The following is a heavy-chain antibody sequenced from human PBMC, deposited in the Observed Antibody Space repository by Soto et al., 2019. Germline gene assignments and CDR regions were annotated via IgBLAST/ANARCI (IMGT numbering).Heavy chain of an antibody. J-gene: IGHJ4*02. D-gene: IGHD2-2*01. CDR3: ARDFKDRYCSSTSCSHFDY. Sequence: ETLSLTCTVSGGSISSYYWSWIRQPPGKGLEWIGYIYYSGSTNYNPSLKSRVTISVDTSKNQFSLKLSSVTAADTAVYYCARDFKDRYCSSTSCSHFDYWGQGTLVTVSS. V-gene: IGHV4-59*01. CDR1: GGSISSYY. CDR2: IYYSGST.